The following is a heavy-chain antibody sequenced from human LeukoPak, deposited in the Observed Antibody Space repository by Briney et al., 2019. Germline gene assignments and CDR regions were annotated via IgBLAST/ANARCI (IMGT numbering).Heavy chain of an antibody. D-gene: IGHD2-2*02. CDR1: GYTFTGYY. CDR3: ARVRDPLGYCSSTSCYRGAFDI. V-gene: IGHV1-2*02. Sequence: ASVKVSCKASGYTFTGYYMHWVRQAPGQGLEWMGWINPNSGGTNYAQKFQGRVTMTRDTSISTAYMELSRLRSDDTAVYYCARVRDPLGYCSSTSCYRGAFDIWGQGTMVTVSS. J-gene: IGHJ3*02. CDR2: INPNSGGT.